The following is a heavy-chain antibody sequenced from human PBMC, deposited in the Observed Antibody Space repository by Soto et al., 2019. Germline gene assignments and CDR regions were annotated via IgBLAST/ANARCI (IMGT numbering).Heavy chain of an antibody. Sequence: QVQLQESGPGLVKPSQTLSLTCTVSGGSISSGDYYWSWIRQPPGKGLEWIGYIYYSGSTYYNPSLKSRVTISVDTSTNQFSLKLSSVTAADTAVYYWAGGLSGYSYPGGDAFDIWGQGTMVTVSA. J-gene: IGHJ3*02. V-gene: IGHV4-30-4*01. CDR3: AGGLSGYSYPGGDAFDI. D-gene: IGHD5-18*01. CDR2: IYYSGST. CDR1: GGSISSGDYY.